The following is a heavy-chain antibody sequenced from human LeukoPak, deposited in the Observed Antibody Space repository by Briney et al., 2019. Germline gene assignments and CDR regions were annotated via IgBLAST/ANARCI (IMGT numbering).Heavy chain of an antibody. Sequence: SGPTLVNPSGTMSLTCAISGASITNRNWWRWVRQPPGKGLEWIGEIYHTGITKYSPSLKSRVTISVDKSKNQFSLNVTSVTAADTAIYYCARVFELGMNAVDLWGQGTMVTVSS. CDR3: ARVFELGMNAVDL. CDR2: IYHTGIT. V-gene: IGHV4-4*02. CDR1: GASITNRNW. D-gene: IGHD7-27*01. J-gene: IGHJ3*01.